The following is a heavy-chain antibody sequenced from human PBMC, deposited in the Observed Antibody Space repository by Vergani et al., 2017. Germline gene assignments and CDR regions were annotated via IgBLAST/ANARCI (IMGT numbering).Heavy chain of an antibody. Sequence: QVQLQESGPGLVKSSETLSLTCSVSFDSIRNLYCNWIRQPPGKGLEWIGSIHYSRNTNYNPSLKTRVTISVDMSKNQFSLTLTSVTAADTAVYYCASDTHSGQRSDRWGQGILVTVTS. CDR3: ASDTHSGQRSDR. D-gene: IGHD6-19*01. CDR1: FDSIRNLY. V-gene: IGHV4-59*11. CDR2: IHYSRNT. J-gene: IGHJ5*02.